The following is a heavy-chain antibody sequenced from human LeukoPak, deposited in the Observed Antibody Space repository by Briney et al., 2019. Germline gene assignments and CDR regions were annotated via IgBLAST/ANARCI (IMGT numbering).Heavy chain of an antibody. Sequence: SQTLSLTCTVSGGSMSSGGYYWSWIRLHPGKGLEWIGTVYYGRTTYYNPSLDGRVTISLDTSANHFSLQLNSVTAADTAVYYCVRHDGRGGATMGAFDSWGQGSLVTVSS. D-gene: IGHD5-12*01. J-gene: IGHJ5*01. V-gene: IGHV4-30-2*03. CDR1: GGSMSSGGYY. CDR2: VYYGRTT. CDR3: VRHDGRGGATMGAFDS.